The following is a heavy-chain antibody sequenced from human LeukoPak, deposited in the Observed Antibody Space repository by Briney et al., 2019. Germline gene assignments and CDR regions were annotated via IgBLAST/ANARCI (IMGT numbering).Heavy chain of an antibody. CDR1: GGSISSYY. CDR3: ARDLTGSGWYDY. V-gene: IGHV4-59*01. Sequence: PSETLSLTCTVSGGSISSYYWSWIRQPPGKGLEWIGYIYYSGSTNYNPSLKSRVTISVDTSRNQFPLKLNSVAAADTAVYYCARDLTGSGWYDYWGQGTLVTVSS. J-gene: IGHJ4*02. CDR2: IYYSGST. D-gene: IGHD6-19*01.